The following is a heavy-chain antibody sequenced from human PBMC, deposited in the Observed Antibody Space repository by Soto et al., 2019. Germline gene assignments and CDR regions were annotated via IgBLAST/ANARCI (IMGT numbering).Heavy chain of an antibody. J-gene: IGHJ4*02. CDR2: ISWNSGSI. Sequence: EVQLGESGGGLVQPGRSLRLSCAASGFTFDDYAMHWVRQAPGKGLEWVSGISWNSGSIGYADSVKGRFTISRDNAKNFLYLQMNSQRAEDTALYYCAKDTGGYSSGCIDYWGQGTLVTVSS. CDR1: GFTFDDYA. CDR3: AKDTGGYSSGCIDY. V-gene: IGHV3-9*01. D-gene: IGHD6-19*01.